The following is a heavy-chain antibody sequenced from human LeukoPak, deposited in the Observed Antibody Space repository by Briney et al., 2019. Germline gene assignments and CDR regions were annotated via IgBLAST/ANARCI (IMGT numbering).Heavy chain of an antibody. CDR3: STSAFYHSLDV. CDR2: INRDGGKT. D-gene: IGHD5/OR15-5a*01. J-gene: IGHJ6*02. Sequence: GGSLRLSCAASGFAFHAFDMQWVRQAPGKGLEWVSFINRDGGKTYYADSVRGRFTIARDNSKNSLYLQMNSLRTEDTAFYYCSTSAFYHSLDVWGQGTTVTVPS. CDR1: GFAFHAFD. V-gene: IGHV3-43*02.